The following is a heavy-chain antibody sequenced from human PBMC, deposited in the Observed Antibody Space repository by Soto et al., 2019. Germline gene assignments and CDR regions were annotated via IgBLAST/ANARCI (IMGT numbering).Heavy chain of an antibody. J-gene: IGHJ4*02. V-gene: IGHV3-23*01. CDR1: GFTFSSYA. CDR3: AKAQGINYYDSSGYSPYYFDY. Sequence: GGSLRLSCAASGFTFSSYAMSWVRQAPGKGLEWVSAISGSGGSTYYADSVKGRFTISRDNSKNTLYLQMNSLRAEDTAVYYCAKAQGINYYDSSGYSPYYFDYWGQGTLVTVSS. D-gene: IGHD3-22*01. CDR2: ISGSGGST.